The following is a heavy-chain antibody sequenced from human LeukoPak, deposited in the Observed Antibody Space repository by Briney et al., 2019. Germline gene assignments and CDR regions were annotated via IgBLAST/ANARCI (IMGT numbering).Heavy chain of an antibody. CDR2: IKQDGSGK. V-gene: IGHV3-7*01. Sequence: GGSLRLSCAASGFTFSSYWMSWVRQAPGKGLEWVANIKQDGSGKYYVDSVKGRFTISRDNAKNSLYLQMNSLRAEDTAVYYCARVLFLEWLFIDAFDIWGQGTMVTVSS. CDR3: ARVLFLEWLFIDAFDI. J-gene: IGHJ3*02. D-gene: IGHD3-3*01. CDR1: GFTFSSYW.